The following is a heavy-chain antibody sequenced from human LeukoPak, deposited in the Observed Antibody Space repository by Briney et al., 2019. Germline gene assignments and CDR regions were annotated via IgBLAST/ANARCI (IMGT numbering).Heavy chain of an antibody. CDR3: ARGGTSRWRIGYYFDY. Sequence: SEPLSLTCTVSGGSINSYYWNWLRQPPGQGLEWIGIIYSSGSTNYNPSLKSRVAISVDTSKNHFSLKLSSVTAADTAVYYCARGGTSRWRIGYYFDYWGQGTLVTVSS. D-gene: IGHD6-13*01. CDR2: IYSSGST. CDR1: GGSINSYY. V-gene: IGHV4-59*01. J-gene: IGHJ4*02.